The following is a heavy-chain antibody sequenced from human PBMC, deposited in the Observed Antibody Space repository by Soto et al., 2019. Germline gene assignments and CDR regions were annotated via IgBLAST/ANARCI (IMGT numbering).Heavy chain of an antibody. V-gene: IGHV4-30-4*08. D-gene: IGHD2-21*02. J-gene: IGHJ6*02. CDR2: IHYTGSI. CDR1: GGSISSEYFH. CDR3: AREDDGGDRDYYGLDV. Sequence: SETLSLTCAVSGGSISSEYFHWTWIRQSQGKGLEWIGYIHYTGSIMYNPSFKSRLTMAVDTTKNQFSLQLTSVTAADTAVYFCAREDDGGDRDYYGLDVWGQGTTVTVSS.